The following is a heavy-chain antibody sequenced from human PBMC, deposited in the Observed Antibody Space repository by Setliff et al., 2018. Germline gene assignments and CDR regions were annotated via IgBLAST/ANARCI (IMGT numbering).Heavy chain of an antibody. J-gene: IGHJ4*02. CDR3: ATDRGWLDMFDY. Sequence: KPGGSLRLSCAASGFTFSNAWMSWVRQAPGKGLEWVGRIKSNVDFGTTDYAAPVKGRFTISRDDSRNTAYLQMNSLKTEDTAVYYCATDRGWLDMFDYWGQGTQVTVSS. CDR1: GFTFSNAW. CDR2: IKSNVDFGTT. V-gene: IGHV3-15*01. D-gene: IGHD6-19*01.